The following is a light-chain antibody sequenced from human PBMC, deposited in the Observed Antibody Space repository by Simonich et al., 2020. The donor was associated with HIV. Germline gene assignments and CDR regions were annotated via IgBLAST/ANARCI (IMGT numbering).Light chain of an antibody. V-gene: IGKV4-1*01. CDR1: QSVLYSSNNKNY. CDR2: WAA. Sequence: DIVMTQSPDSLVVSLGERATINCKSSQSVLYSSNNKNYLAWCKQKPGQPPNLLIYWAATRESGVPDRFSGSGSGTDFTLTISSLQAEDVAVYYCQQYYSTPLTFGGGTKVEI. CDR3: QQYYSTPLT. J-gene: IGKJ4*01.